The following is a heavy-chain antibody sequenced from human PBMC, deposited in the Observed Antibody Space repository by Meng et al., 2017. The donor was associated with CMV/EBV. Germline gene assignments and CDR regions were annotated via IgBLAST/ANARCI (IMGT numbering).Heavy chain of an antibody. Sequence: GESLKISCAASGFTFSSYWMSWVRQAPGKGLEWVANIKQDGSEKYYADSVKGRFTISRDNSKNTLYLQMNSLRAEDTAVYYCAKDPLGYCSSTSCYPSPTYPSYWGQGTLVTVSS. V-gene: IGHV3-7*01. CDR2: IKQDGSEK. J-gene: IGHJ4*02. CDR3: AKDPLGYCSSTSCYPSPTYPSY. CDR1: GFTFSSYW. D-gene: IGHD2-2*01.